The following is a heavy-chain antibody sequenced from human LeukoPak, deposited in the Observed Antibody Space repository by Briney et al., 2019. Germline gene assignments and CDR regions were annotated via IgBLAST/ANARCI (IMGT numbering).Heavy chain of an antibody. V-gene: IGHV3-30*02. Sequence: GGSLRLSCAASGFTFSSYGMHWVRQAPGKGLEWVAFIRYGGSNKYYADSVKGRFTISRDNAKNSLYLQMKSLRAEDTAVYYCARRGYHDYSGFDYWGQGTLVTVSS. CDR3: ARRGYHDYSGFDY. CDR2: IRYGGSNK. J-gene: IGHJ4*02. D-gene: IGHD1-26*01. CDR1: GFTFSSYG.